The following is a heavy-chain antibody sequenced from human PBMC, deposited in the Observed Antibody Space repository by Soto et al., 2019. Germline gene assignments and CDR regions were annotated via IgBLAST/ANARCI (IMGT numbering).Heavy chain of an antibody. D-gene: IGHD3-22*01. V-gene: IGHV1-18*01. CDR3: ARSLRYYDSSGEFDY. CDR2: ISAYNGNT. CDR1: GYTFTSYG. Sequence: QVQLVQSGAEVKKPGASVKVSCKASGYTFTSYGISWVRQAPGQGLEWMGWISAYNGNTNYAQKLQGRVTMTTDTSTSTAYMELRSLRSDDTALYYCARSLRYYDSSGEFDYWGQGTLVTVSS. J-gene: IGHJ4*02.